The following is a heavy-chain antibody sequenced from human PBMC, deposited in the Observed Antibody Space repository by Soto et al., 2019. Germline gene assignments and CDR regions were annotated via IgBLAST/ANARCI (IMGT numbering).Heavy chain of an antibody. Sequence: QPGGSLRLSCEASGFTFSDSAMSWVRQAPGKGLEWVSGISGSGGRTDYADSVKGRFTISRDNSKNTLYLQMNSLRAEDTAVYYCAREAGGMDVWGQGTTVTSP. CDR1: GFTFSDSA. V-gene: IGHV3-23*01. J-gene: IGHJ6*02. CDR3: AREAGGMDV. CDR2: ISGSGGRT.